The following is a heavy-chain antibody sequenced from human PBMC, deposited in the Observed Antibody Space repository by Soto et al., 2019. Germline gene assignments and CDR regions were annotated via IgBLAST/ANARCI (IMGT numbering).Heavy chain of an antibody. CDR1: GYTFTGYY. Sequence: VASVKVSFTASGYTFTGYYIHWLRQAPGQGLEWMGWINPNSGGTNYAQKFQGRVTMTRDTSISTAYMELSRLRSDDTAVYYCARAGFYYYYGMDVWGQGTTVTVSS. J-gene: IGHJ6*02. CDR2: INPNSGGT. CDR3: ARAGFYYYYGMDV. V-gene: IGHV1-2*02.